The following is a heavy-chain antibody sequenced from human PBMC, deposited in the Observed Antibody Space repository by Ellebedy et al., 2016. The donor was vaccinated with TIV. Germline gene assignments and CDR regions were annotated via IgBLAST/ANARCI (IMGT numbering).Heavy chain of an antibody. V-gene: IGHV1-69*04. J-gene: IGHJ3*02. Sequence: SVKVSCXASGYTFTSYDINWVRQATGQGLEWMGRIIPILGIANYAQKFQGRVTITADKSTSTAYMELSSLRSEDTAVYYCASQAGTPDAFDIWGQGTMVTVSS. CDR3: ASQAGTPDAFDI. CDR1: GYTFTSYD. D-gene: IGHD1-1*01. CDR2: IIPILGIA.